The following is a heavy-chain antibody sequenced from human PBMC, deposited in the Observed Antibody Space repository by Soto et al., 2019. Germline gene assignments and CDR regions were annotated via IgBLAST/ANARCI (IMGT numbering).Heavy chain of an antibody. J-gene: IGHJ4*02. CDR2: ISSGGDTI. V-gene: IGHV3-48*03. Sequence: LRLSCAASGFSFSNYEMNWVRQAPGKGLEWVAYISSGGDTIHYADSVRGRFTVSRDNARNSLSLQMNTLRVEDTALYYCARDRAAGGYWGQGTLVTVSS. D-gene: IGHD6-13*01. CDR3: ARDRAAGGY. CDR1: GFSFSNYE.